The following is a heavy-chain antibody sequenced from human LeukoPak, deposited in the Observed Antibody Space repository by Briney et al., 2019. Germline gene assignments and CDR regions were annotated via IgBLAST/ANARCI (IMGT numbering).Heavy chain of an antibody. V-gene: IGHV3-66*01. Sequence: GGSLRLSCAAPGFTISNNYMSWGRQAPGKGLEWVSVIYSGGSTYYAASVKGRFTISRDNSKNTLYLQMNSLRAEDTAVYYRGRDCCDSCSYTRWGQGTLVTVSS. CDR3: GRDCCDSCSYTR. CDR2: IYSGGST. CDR1: GFTISNNY. J-gene: IGHJ4*02. D-gene: IGHD3-22*01.